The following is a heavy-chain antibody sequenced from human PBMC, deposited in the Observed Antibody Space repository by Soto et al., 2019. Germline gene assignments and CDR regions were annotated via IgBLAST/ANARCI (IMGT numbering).Heavy chain of an antibody. J-gene: IGHJ4*02. V-gene: IGHV4-30-4*01. CDR3: ARSVDTAMVMGYYFDY. D-gene: IGHD5-18*01. Sequence: KASETLSLTCTVSGGSISSGDYYWSWIRQPPGKGLEWIGYIYYSGSTYYNPSLKSRVTISVDTSKNQFSLKLSSVTAADTAVYYCARSVDTAMVMGYYFDYWGQGTLVTVSS. CDR2: IYYSGST. CDR1: GGSISSGDYY.